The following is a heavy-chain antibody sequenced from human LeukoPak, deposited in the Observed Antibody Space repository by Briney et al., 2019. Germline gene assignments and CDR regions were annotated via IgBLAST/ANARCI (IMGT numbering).Heavy chain of an antibody. CDR2: IRQDGSEK. CDR3: ASEGDFWTGFSPNWLDP. J-gene: IGHJ5*02. CDR1: GLNFEAYW. V-gene: IGHV3-7*01. D-gene: IGHD3/OR15-3a*01. Sequence: ESLRLSCVDSGLNFEAYWMAWVRQAPGKGPEWVANIRQDGSEKNYVDSVRGRFTISRDNAKNSLYLQMNSLRAEDTAVYYCASEGDFWTGFSPNWLDPWGQGTLVTVSS.